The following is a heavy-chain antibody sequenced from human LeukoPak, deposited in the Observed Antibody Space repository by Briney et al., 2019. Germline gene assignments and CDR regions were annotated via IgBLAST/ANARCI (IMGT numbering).Heavy chain of an antibody. Sequence: GASLRLSCAASGFTFSDYYMSWIRQAPGKGLEWVSYISSSSSYTNYADSVKGRFTISRDNAKNSLYLQMNSLRAEDTAVYYCARYRFGELTYGMDVWGKGTTVTVSS. V-gene: IGHV3-11*06. D-gene: IGHD3-10*01. CDR3: ARYRFGELTYGMDV. J-gene: IGHJ6*04. CDR2: ISSSSSYT. CDR1: GFTFSDYY.